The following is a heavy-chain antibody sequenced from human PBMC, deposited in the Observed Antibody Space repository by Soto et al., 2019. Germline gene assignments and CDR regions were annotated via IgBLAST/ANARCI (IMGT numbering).Heavy chain of an antibody. V-gene: IGHV1-69*13. Sequence: GASVKVSCKASGGTFSSYAISWVRQAPGQGLEWMGGIIPIFGTASYAQKFQGRVTITADESTSTAYMELSSLRSEDTAVYYCARDIPTITIFGVVMPNPDYYYYGMDVWGQGTTVTVSS. CDR3: ARDIPTITIFGVVMPNPDYYYYGMDV. J-gene: IGHJ6*02. CDR2: IIPIFGTA. D-gene: IGHD3-3*01. CDR1: GGTFSSYA.